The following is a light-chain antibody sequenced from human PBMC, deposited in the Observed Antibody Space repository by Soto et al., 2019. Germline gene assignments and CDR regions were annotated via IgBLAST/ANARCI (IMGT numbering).Light chain of an antibody. CDR1: QNIGTW. V-gene: IGKV1-5*03. J-gene: IGKJ2*01. Sequence: DIQMTQSPSTLSASVGDRVTITCRASQNIGTWLAWYQQKPGRGPKLLIYRASNLESGVPSRFSGSGSGTQFTLAISGLQPDDFATYYCQQYNSYSHVYTFGQGTKLEIK. CDR2: RAS. CDR3: QQYNSYSHVYT.